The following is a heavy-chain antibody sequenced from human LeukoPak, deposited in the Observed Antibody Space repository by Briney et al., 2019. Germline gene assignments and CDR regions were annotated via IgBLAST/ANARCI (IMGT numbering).Heavy chain of an antibody. J-gene: IGHJ4*02. D-gene: IGHD6-6*01. CDR3: AKRVPYSSSSVYFDH. V-gene: IGHV3-23*01. Sequence: GGSLRLSCAASGFTFSSVGMNWVRQAPGRGLEGVLAITDTGDTTYYADSVKGRFTISRDNSKNTVYLQMSSLRADDTAVYYCAKRVPYSSSSVYFDHWGQGTLVSVSS. CDR2: ITDTGDTT. CDR1: GFTFSSVG.